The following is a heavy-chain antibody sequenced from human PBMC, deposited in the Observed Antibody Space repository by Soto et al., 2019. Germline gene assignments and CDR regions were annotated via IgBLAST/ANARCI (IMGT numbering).Heavy chain of an antibody. CDR3: AKGGRIQLWPFDY. V-gene: IGHV3-23*01. J-gene: IGHJ4*02. CDR1: GFTFSSYA. D-gene: IGHD5-18*01. CDR2: ISGSGVST. Sequence: EVQLLESGGGLVQPGGSLRLSCAASGFTFSSYAMSWVRQAPGKGLEWVSAISGSGVSTYYSDSVKGRFTISRDNSKNTLYLQMNSLRAEDTAVYYCAKGGRIQLWPFDYWGQGTLVTVSS.